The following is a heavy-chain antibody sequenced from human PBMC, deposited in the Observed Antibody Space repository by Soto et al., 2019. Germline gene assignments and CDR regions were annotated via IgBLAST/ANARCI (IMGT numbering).Heavy chain of an antibody. CDR3: AKDRGFGELFGYFDY. V-gene: IGHV3-9*01. Sequence: EVQLVESGGGLVPPGRSLRLSCAASGFTFDDYAMHWVRQAPGKGLEWVSGISWHSGSIVYADSVKGRFTISRDNAKNSLYLQMNSLRAEDTALYYCAKDRGFGELFGYFDYWGQGTLVTVST. CDR2: ISWHSGSI. D-gene: IGHD3-10*01. J-gene: IGHJ4*02. CDR1: GFTFDDYA.